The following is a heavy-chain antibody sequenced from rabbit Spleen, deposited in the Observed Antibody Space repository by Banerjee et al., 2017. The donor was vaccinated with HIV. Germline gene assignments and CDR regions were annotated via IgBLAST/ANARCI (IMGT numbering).Heavy chain of an antibody. CDR1: GFSFSSGYD. V-gene: IGHV1S7*01. CDR3: ARAIVPWLGLTRLDI. D-gene: IGHD4-1*01. Sequence: QQLVESGGGLVKPGASLTLTCKASGFSFSSGYDMCWVRQAPGKGLEWIGIIYAVKGSTDYASWVNGRFTISSDNAQNTVDLQMHSLTAADTATYFCARAIVPWLGLTRLDIRGPGTLVTVS. CDR2: IYAVKGST. J-gene: IGHJ3*01.